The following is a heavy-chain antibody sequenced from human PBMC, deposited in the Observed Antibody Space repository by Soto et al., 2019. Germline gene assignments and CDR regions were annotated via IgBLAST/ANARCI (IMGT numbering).Heavy chain of an antibody. J-gene: IGHJ3*01. CDR1: GFTFSSYA. CDR2: ISGSGGST. Sequence: EVQLLESGGGLVQPGGSLRLSCAASGFTFSSYAMSWVRQAPGKGLEWVSAISGSGGSTYYADSAKGRRTISRDNSKNTMYLQMNSLRAEDTAMYYSARAKWFGDLFGDVFDLWVQGTMVTVSS. CDR3: ARAKWFGDLFGDVFDL. V-gene: IGHV3-23*01. D-gene: IGHD3-10*01.